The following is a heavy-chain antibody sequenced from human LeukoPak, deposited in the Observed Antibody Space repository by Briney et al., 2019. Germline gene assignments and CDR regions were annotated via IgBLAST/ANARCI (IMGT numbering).Heavy chain of an antibody. D-gene: IGHD2-2*01. CDR2: ISAYNGNT. CDR3: ARSRSSDQLLPDY. Sequence: ASVKVSFKASGYTFTSYGISWVRQAPGQGLERMGRISAYNGNTNYAQKLQGRVTMTTDTSTSTAYMELRSLRSDDTAVYYCARSRSSDQLLPDYWGQGTLVTVSS. CDR1: GYTFTSYG. V-gene: IGHV1-18*01. J-gene: IGHJ4*02.